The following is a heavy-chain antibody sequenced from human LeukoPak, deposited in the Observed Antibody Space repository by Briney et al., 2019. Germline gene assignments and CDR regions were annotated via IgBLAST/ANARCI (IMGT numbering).Heavy chain of an antibody. CDR3: ARGVVPAARPTNY. V-gene: IGHV3-23*01. CDR2: ISGSGGST. Sequence: PGGSLRLSCAASGFTFSSYAMSWVRQAPGKGLEWVSGISGSGGSTYYADSVKGRFTISRDNSKITLYLQMNSLRAEDTAVYYCARGVVPAARPTNYWGQGTLVTVSS. D-gene: IGHD2-2*01. J-gene: IGHJ4*02. CDR1: GFTFSSYA.